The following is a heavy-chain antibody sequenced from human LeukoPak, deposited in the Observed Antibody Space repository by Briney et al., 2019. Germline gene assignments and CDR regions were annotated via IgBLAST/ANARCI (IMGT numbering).Heavy chain of an antibody. J-gene: IGHJ6*03. CDR3: ARGGNIGRIFGVVISYYYYMDV. Sequence: GASVKVSCKASGYTFTSYDINWVRQATGQGLEWMGWMNPNSGNTGYAQKFQGRVTMTRSTSISTAYMVLSSLRSEDTAVYYCARGGNIGRIFGVVISYYYYMDVWGKGTTVTVSS. V-gene: IGHV1-8*01. D-gene: IGHD3-3*01. CDR2: MNPNSGNT. CDR1: GYTFTSYD.